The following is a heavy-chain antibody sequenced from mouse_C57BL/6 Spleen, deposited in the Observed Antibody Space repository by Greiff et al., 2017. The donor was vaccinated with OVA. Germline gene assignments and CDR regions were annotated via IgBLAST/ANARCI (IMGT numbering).Heavy chain of an antibody. CDR3: AGHDGSSPAGFAD. CDR1: GYTFTSYW. Sequence: QVQLQQPGAELVKPGASVKLSCKASGYTFTSYWMQWVKQRPGQGLEWIGEIDPSDSYTNYNQKFKGKATLTVDTSSSTAYMQLSSLTSEDSAVYDGAGHDGSSPAGFADWGKGTLVTVAA. J-gene: IGHJ3*01. D-gene: IGHD1-1*01. CDR2: IDPSDSYT. V-gene: IGHV1-50*01.